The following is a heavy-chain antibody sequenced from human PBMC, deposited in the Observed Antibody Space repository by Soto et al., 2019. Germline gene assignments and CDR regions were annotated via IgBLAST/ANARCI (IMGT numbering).Heavy chain of an antibody. Sequence: SSETLSLTCAVSGGSISSNNLWSWVRQSPGQGLEWIGEIFHSGSAIYNPSLKSRVIMSIDKSKNQFSLKFISVTAADTAVYYCARGSTTVVTPNWFDTWGHGTLVTVSS. CDR2: IFHSGSA. CDR1: GGSISSNNL. J-gene: IGHJ5*01. V-gene: IGHV4-4*02. CDR3: ARGSTTVVTPNWFDT. D-gene: IGHD4-17*01.